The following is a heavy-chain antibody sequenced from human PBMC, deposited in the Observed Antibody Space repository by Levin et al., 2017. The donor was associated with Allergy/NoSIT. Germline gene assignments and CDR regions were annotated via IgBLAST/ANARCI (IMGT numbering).Heavy chain of an antibody. J-gene: IGHJ4*02. CDR2: IIPIFGTT. D-gene: IGHD3-10*01. CDR3: ARSPITLVRGIIH. Sequence: RASVKVSCKASGGTFSTYTISWVRQAPGQGLEWMGGIIPIFGTTNYAQKFQGRVTITADESTSTAYVELSSLRSEDTAVYYCARSPITLVRGIIHWGQGTLVTVSS. V-gene: IGHV1-69*13. CDR1: GGTFSTYT.